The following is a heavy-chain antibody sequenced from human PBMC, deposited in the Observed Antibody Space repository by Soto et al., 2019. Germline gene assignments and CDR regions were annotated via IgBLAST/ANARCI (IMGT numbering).Heavy chain of an antibody. CDR3: ATALYSSGLDPQNY. J-gene: IGHJ4*02. Sequence: ASVKVSCKVSGYTLTELSMHWVRQAPGKGHEWMGGFDPEDGETIYAQKFQGRVTMTEDTSTDTAYMELSSLRSEDTAVYYCATALYSSGLDPQNYWGQGTLVTVSS. V-gene: IGHV1-24*01. CDR2: FDPEDGET. CDR1: GYTLTELS. D-gene: IGHD6-19*01.